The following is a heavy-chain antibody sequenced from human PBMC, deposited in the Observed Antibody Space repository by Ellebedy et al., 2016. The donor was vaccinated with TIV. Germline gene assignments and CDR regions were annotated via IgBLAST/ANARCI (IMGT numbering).Heavy chain of an antibody. V-gene: IGHV4-59*01. CDR2: IHYSGSA. CDR1: GDSISPYY. J-gene: IGHJ6*03. CDR3: ARQHDPKYNNYMDV. Sequence: MPSETLSLTCTVSGDSISPYYWNWIRQPPGKGLEWIGYIHYSGSANYNPSLKSRGTISVDTSKNQFSLNLSSVTAADTAMYYCARQHDPKYNNYMDVWGKGTTVTVSS.